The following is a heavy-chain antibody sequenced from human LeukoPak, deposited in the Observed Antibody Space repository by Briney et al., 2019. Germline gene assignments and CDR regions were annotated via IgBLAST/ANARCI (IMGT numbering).Heavy chain of an antibody. CDR3: AKDQYCSSTSCPLEY. Sequence: PGGSLRLSCAASGFTFDDYAMHWVRQLPGKGLEWVAGINWNGGIVDYADSVKGRFTISRDNAKNSLYLQMNSLRAEDTAVYYCAKDQYCSSTSCPLEYWGQGTLVTVSS. V-gene: IGHV3-9*01. CDR2: INWNGGIV. J-gene: IGHJ4*02. D-gene: IGHD2-2*01. CDR1: GFTFDDYA.